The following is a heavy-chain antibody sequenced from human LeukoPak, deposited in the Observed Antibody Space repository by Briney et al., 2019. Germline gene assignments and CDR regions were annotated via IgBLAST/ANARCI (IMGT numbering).Heavy chain of an antibody. CDR1: GYTFTGYG. Sequence: RASVKVSCKASGYTFTGYGISWVRQAPGQGLEWMGWISAYNGNTNYAQKLQGRVTMTTDTSTSTAYMELRSLRSDDTAVYYCARPSFHCSSTSCYTGYGMDVWGQGTTVTVSS. V-gene: IGHV1-18*01. CDR3: ARPSFHCSSTSCYTGYGMDV. CDR2: ISAYNGNT. J-gene: IGHJ6*02. D-gene: IGHD2-2*02.